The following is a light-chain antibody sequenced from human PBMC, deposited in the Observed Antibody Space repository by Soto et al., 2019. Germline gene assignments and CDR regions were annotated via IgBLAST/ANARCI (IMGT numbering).Light chain of an antibody. CDR1: PSVSNN. CDR2: GAS. CDR3: QQYNNWPRT. V-gene: IGKV3-15*01. J-gene: IGKJ1*01. Sequence: EIVLTQSPATLSLYPGERATLSCRASPSVSNNYLAWYQQKPGQAPRLLIYGASTRATGIPARFSGGGSGTEFTLTISSLQSEDFAVYYCQQYNNWPRTFGQGTKVDIK.